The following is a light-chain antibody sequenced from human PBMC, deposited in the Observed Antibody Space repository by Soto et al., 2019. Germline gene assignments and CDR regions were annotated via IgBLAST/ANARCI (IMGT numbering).Light chain of an antibody. Sequence: EIVLTQSPGTLSLSPGERATLSCRASQSVSSSYLAWYQQKPGQAPRLLIYGASSRATGIPDRFSGSASGTDFTLTISRLEPEDFAVYYCQQYGSSPWTFGQGTK. CDR2: GAS. CDR1: QSVSSSY. J-gene: IGKJ1*01. CDR3: QQYGSSPWT. V-gene: IGKV3-20*01.